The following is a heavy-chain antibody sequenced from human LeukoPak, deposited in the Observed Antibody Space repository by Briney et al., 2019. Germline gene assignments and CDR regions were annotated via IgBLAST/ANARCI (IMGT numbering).Heavy chain of an antibody. CDR1: GFTFSDYY. CDR2: ISSSAYSI. CDR3: ARGADYGDYGGRGYYYYGMDL. J-gene: IGHJ6*02. V-gene: IGHV3-11*01. D-gene: IGHD4-17*01. Sequence: PGGSLRLSCAASGFTFSDYYMSWIRQAPGKGLEWVSYISSSAYSIYYADSVKGRFTISRDNAKNLLYLQMNSLRAEDTALYYCARGADYGDYGGRGYYYYGMDLWGQGTTVTVSS.